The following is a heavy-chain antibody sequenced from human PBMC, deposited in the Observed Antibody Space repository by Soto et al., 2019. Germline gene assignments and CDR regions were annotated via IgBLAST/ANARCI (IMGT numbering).Heavy chain of an antibody. CDR2: ISTYNGNT. J-gene: IGHJ6*02. D-gene: IGHD7-27*01. CDR1: GYKFTTYG. V-gene: IGHV1-18*04. Sequence: QVQLLQSGAEVKKPGASVKVSCKASGYKFTTYGITWVRQAPGQGLEWLGGISTYNGNTDYAQNLQDRLTMTTETSPSTAYLEVRSLTSDDTAVYFCARGLGTNGLDVWGQGTTVTVSS. CDR3: ARGLGTNGLDV.